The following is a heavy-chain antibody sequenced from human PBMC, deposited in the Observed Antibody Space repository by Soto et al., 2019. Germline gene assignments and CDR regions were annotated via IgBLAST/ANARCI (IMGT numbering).Heavy chain of an antibody. CDR1: GFTFSTYG. Sequence: QVPLVESGGGEVQPGRSLTISCAASGFTFSTYGMHWVRQTPGKGLEWVAVISYDGTNKFYSDSVKGRFTISSDNFKNTLPLQMISLRADDTAVYSCAKDLQSYGDYDYYCYGMDVWGLGTRVTVSS. V-gene: IGHV3-30*18. CDR2: ISYDGTNK. J-gene: IGHJ6*02. CDR3: AKDLQSYGDYDYYCYGMDV. D-gene: IGHD4-17*01.